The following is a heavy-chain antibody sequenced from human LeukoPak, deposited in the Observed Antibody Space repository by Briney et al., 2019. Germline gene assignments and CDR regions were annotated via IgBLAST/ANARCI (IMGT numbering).Heavy chain of an antibody. D-gene: IGHD3-22*01. CDR3: ARIRDDDSSGYYYGWFDP. CDR1: GGTFSSYA. Sequence: ASVKVSCKASGGTFSSYAISWVRQAPGQGREWMGGIIPIFGTANYAQKFQGRVTITADESTSTAYMELSSLRSEDTAVYYCARIRDDDSSGYYYGWFDPWGQGTLVTVSS. V-gene: IGHV1-69*01. CDR2: IIPIFGTA. J-gene: IGHJ5*02.